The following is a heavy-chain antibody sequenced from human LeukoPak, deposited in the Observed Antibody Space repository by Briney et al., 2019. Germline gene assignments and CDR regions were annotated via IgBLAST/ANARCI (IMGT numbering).Heavy chain of an antibody. Sequence: PGGSLRLSCAASGFTFSDYYMSWIRQAPGKGLEWVSYISSSGSTIYYADSVKGRFTISRDNAKNSLYLQMNSLRAEDTAVYYCARARYSGSYYHYYYYYGMDVWGQGTTVTVSS. CDR2: ISSSGSTI. D-gene: IGHD1-26*01. CDR1: GFTFSDYY. V-gene: IGHV3-11*01. CDR3: ARARYSGSYYHYYYYYGMDV. J-gene: IGHJ6*02.